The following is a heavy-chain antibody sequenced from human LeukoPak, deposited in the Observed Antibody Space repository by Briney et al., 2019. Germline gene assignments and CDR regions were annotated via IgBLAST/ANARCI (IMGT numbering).Heavy chain of an antibody. CDR2: IYTSGST. CDR3: ARDRPYSSSSTLFDY. V-gene: IGHV4-4*07. Sequence: SETLSLTCTVSGGSISSYYWSWIRQPAGKGLEWIGRIYTSGSTNYNPSLKSRATMSVDTSKSQFSLKLSSVTAADTAVYYCARDRPYSSSSTLFDYWGQGTLVTVSS. D-gene: IGHD6-6*01. CDR1: GGSISSYY. J-gene: IGHJ4*02.